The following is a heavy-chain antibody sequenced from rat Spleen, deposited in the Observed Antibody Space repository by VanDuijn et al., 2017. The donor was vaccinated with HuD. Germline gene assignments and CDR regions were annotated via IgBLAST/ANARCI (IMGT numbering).Heavy chain of an antibody. J-gene: IGHJ4*01. D-gene: IGHD1-4*01. CDR1: GFTFSDYY. V-gene: IGHV5-29*01. Sequence: AASGFTFSDYYMAWVRQAPTKGLEWVATISYDGSSTYYRDSVKGRFTISRDNAKSTLYLQMDSLRSEDTATYYCARLNTRVGVMDAWGQGASVTVSS. CDR2: ISYDGSST. CDR3: ARLNTRVGVMDA.